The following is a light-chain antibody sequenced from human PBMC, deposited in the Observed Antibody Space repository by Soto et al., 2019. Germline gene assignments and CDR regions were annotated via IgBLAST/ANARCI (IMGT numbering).Light chain of an antibody. CDR2: AAS. CDR1: QDISSY. V-gene: IGKV1-9*01. CDR3: QQLRSYPST. J-gene: IGKJ4*01. Sequence: IQVTQSTSSLSASLGDRVTITCRASQDISSYLAWYQQKPGKAPTLLIYAASTLQSGVPSRFSGSGFGTDFTLTISSLQAEDFASYYCQQLRSYPSTFXGGTKVDIK.